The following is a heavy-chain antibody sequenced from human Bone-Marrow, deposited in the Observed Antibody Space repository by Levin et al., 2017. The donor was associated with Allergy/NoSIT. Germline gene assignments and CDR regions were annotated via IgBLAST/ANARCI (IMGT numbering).Heavy chain of an antibody. Sequence: ASVKVSCKASGYTFTGYYLHWVRQAPGQGLEWMGWINPNSGGTNYAQKFQGRVTMTRDTSISTAYMELSRLRSDDTAVYYCGRDPGYCSGGSCATSDYWGQGTLVTVSS. D-gene: IGHD2-15*01. V-gene: IGHV1-2*02. CDR1: GYTFTGYY. CDR3: GRDPGYCSGGSCATSDY. CDR2: INPNSGGT. J-gene: IGHJ4*02.